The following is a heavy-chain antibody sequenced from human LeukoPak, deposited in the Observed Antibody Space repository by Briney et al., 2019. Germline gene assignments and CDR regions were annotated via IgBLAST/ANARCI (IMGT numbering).Heavy chain of an antibody. CDR1: GYSISSGYY. CDR2: IYHSGST. V-gene: IGHV4-38-2*02. Sequence: SETLSLTCTVSGYSISSGYYWGWIRQPPGKGLEWIGNIYHSGSTYYNPSLKSRVTISVDTSKNQFSLKLSSVTAADTAVYYCARGSATVTTYYYYMDVWGKGTTVTVSS. D-gene: IGHD4-17*01. J-gene: IGHJ6*03. CDR3: ARGSATVTTYYYYMDV.